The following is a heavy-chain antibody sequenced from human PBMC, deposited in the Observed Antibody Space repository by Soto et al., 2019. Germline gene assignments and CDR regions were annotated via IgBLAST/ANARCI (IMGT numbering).Heavy chain of an antibody. Sequence: PSETLSLTCAVSGDSIKTETWWSWLRQTPGEGLEYIAYIYHRGITDSNPSLKSRLTIAVDTSKNQFSLNLASVTSADTAVYYCVRIQRDSAMGHFDYWGQGILVTVSS. CDR3: VRIQRDSAMGHFDY. CDR2: IYHRGIT. V-gene: IGHV4-30-4*01. D-gene: IGHD5-18*01. CDR1: GDSIKTETW. J-gene: IGHJ4*02.